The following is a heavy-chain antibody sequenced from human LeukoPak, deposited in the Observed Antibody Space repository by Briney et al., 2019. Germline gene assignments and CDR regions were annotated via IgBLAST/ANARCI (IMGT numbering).Heavy chain of an antibody. D-gene: IGHD4-17*01. CDR3: ARDDGDAKRLDP. CDR2: IWYDGSNQ. Sequence: PGGSLRLSCAASGFTFSDYGMHWVRQAPGKGLEWVAVIWYDGSNQYYADSVEGRFTISRDNSKNTLYLQMNSLRAGDTAIYYCARDDGDAKRLDPWGQGTLVTVSS. V-gene: IGHV3-33*01. J-gene: IGHJ5*02. CDR1: GFTFSDYG.